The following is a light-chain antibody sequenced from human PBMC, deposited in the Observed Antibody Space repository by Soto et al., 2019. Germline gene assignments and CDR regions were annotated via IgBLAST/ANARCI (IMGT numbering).Light chain of an antibody. Sequence: EIVLTPSPATLSLSPGEKATLSCRASQSVSSYLAWYQQKPGRAPRLLIYDASNRATGIPARFSGSGSGTDFTLTISSLEPEDFAVYHCQQRSNLITFGQGTRLEI. CDR1: QSVSSY. CDR3: QQRSNLIT. CDR2: DAS. V-gene: IGKV3-11*01. J-gene: IGKJ5*01.